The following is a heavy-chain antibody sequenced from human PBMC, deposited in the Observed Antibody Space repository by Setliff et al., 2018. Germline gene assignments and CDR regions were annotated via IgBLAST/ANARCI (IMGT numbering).Heavy chain of an antibody. V-gene: IGHV4-59*01. CDR1: GDSMTGNH. CDR3: ARLKYYNSGTYWGNWDYYSNMDV. J-gene: IGHJ6*03. Sequence: KPSETLSLTCTVSGDSMTGNHWSWIRQSPGKGLEWIGYITHSGSTKYNPSLKSRVAITIVASKKQFSLELSSVTAADTAVYYCARLKYYNSGTYWGNWDYYSNMDVWGKGTTVTVS. D-gene: IGHD3-22*01. CDR2: ITHSGST.